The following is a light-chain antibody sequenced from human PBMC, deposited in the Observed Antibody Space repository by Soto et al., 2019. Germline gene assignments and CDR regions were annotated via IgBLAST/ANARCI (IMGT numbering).Light chain of an antibody. CDR1: QSVSSS. Sequence: EIVMTQSPATLSVSPGERATLSCRASQSVSSSLAWYQHKPGQAPRLLIYGASTRATGIPARFSGSGSGTEFTLTISSLQSEDFAVFYCQQYNNWPLTFAGGTKVEI. V-gene: IGKV3-15*01. CDR3: QQYNNWPLT. J-gene: IGKJ4*01. CDR2: GAS.